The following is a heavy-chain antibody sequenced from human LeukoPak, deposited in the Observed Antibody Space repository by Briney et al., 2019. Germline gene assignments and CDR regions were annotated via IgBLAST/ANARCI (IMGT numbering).Heavy chain of an antibody. Sequence: ASAKVSCKASGYTFTGYYMHWVRQAPGQGLEWMGWINPNSGGTNYAQKFQGRVTMTRDTSISTAYMELSRLRSDDTAVYYCARVPNYYDSSGYYGYAFDIWGQGTMVTVSS. V-gene: IGHV1-2*02. CDR1: GYTFTGYY. J-gene: IGHJ3*02. CDR2: INPNSGGT. CDR3: ARVPNYYDSSGYYGYAFDI. D-gene: IGHD3-22*01.